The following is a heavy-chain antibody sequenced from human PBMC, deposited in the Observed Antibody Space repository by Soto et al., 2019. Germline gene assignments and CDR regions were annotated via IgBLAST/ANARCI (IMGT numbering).Heavy chain of an antibody. V-gene: IGHV1-2*04. J-gene: IGHJ3*02. Sequence: ASVKVSCKASGYTFTGYYMHWVRQATGQGLEWMGWINPNSGGTNYAQKFQGWVTMTRDTSISTAYMELSRLRSDDTAVYYCVTSITGTTEYAFDIWGQGTMVTVSS. D-gene: IGHD1-20*01. CDR1: GYTFTGYY. CDR3: VTSITGTTEYAFDI. CDR2: INPNSGGT.